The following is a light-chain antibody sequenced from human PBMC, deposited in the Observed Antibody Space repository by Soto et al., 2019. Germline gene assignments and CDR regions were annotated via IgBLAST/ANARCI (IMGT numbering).Light chain of an antibody. CDR3: RSLAGGTLV. CDR1: STDVGDYKY. Sequence: QSALTQPPSASGSPGQSVTISCTGTSTDVGDYKYVFWYQQHPGKAPKLLIYEVNKRPSGVPDRFSGSKSGNTASLTVSGLQGGEGGGYYLRSLAGGTLVFGGGTKLTVL. J-gene: IGLJ2*01. V-gene: IGLV2-8*01. CDR2: EVN.